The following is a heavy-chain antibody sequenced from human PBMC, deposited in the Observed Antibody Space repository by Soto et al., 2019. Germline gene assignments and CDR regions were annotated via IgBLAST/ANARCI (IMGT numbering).Heavy chain of an antibody. V-gene: IGHV4-30-4*01. D-gene: IGHD2-8*02. J-gene: IGHJ5*02. CDR1: GDSISSGDYY. CDR3: AGFWVVYATDINWFDP. CDR2: IHHSGST. Sequence: PSETLSLTCTVSGDSISSGDYYWSWIRQPPGKGLEWIGYIHHSGSTYYNPSLKSRVTISVDTSKNLFSLKLTSVTAADSAVYYCAGFWVVYATDINWFDPWGQGTLVTVSS.